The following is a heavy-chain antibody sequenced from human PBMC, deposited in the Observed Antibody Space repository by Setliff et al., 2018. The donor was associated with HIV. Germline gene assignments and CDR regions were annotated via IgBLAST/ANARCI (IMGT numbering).Heavy chain of an antibody. D-gene: IGHD2-21*01. J-gene: IGHJ4*02. Sequence: PGESLKISCKGSGYSFTSYWIGWVRQMPGKGLEWMGIIYPGDSDTRYSPSFQGQVTISADKSISTAYLQWSSLKASDTAMYYCARRMWPQDSKFMYYFDYWGQGTLVTVSS. CDR3: ARRMWPQDSKFMYYFDY. CDR1: GYSFTSYW. V-gene: IGHV5-51*01. CDR2: IYPGDSDT.